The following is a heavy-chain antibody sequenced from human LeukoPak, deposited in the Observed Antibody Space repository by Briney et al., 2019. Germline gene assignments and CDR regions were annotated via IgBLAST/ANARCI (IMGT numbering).Heavy chain of an antibody. CDR2: IYTSESI. V-gene: IGHV4-4*07. Sequence: SETLSLTCTVSGGSISGYYWSWIRQPAGKGLEWIGRIYTSESINYNPTLKSRVTMSVDTSKNQLSLKLSSVTAADTAVYYCARAALEGDYSDYWGQGTLVTVSS. CDR1: GGSISGYY. CDR3: ARAALEGDYSDY. J-gene: IGHJ4*02. D-gene: IGHD4-11*01.